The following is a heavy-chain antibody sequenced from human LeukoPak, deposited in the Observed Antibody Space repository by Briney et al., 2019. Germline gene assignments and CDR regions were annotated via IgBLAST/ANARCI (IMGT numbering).Heavy chain of an antibody. J-gene: IGHJ4*02. CDR2: IRSKAYGGTT. CDR3: TRGSSGYYSYFDY. Sequence: GGSLRLSCTASGFTFGDYAMSWVRQAPGKGLEWVGFIRSKAYGGTTEYAASVKGRFTISRDDSKSIAYLQMNSLKTEDTAVYYCTRGSSGYYSYFDYWGQGTLVTVSS. V-gene: IGHV3-49*04. D-gene: IGHD3-22*01. CDR1: GFTFGDYA.